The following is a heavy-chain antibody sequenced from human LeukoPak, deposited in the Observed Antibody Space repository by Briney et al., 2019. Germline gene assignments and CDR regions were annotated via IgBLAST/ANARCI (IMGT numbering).Heavy chain of an antibody. CDR2: IYHSGIT. J-gene: IGHJ5*02. CDR3: ARDPQWLVGKLDP. D-gene: IGHD6-19*01. CDR1: GYSISSGYF. V-gene: IGHV4-38-2*02. Sequence: PSETLSLTCAVSGYSISSGYFWGWIRQPPGKGLEWIGSIYHSGITNYNPSLKSRLTISVDTSKNQFSLKLSSVTAADTAVYYCARDPQWLVGKLDPWGQGTLVIVSS.